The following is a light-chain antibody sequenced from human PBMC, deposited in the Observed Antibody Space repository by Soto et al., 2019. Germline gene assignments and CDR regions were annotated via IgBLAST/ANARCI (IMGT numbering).Light chain of an antibody. CDR1: QSISRY. CDR3: QQSYTTLPIT. J-gene: IGKJ5*01. CDR2: AAS. Sequence: IPMTQSPSSLSASVGDRVTITCRASQSISRYLNWYRQKPGKAPELLIYAASSLQSGVPSRFSGSGSGTDFTLTISSLQPEDFATYYCQQSYTTLPITFGQGTRLEIK. V-gene: IGKV1-39*01.